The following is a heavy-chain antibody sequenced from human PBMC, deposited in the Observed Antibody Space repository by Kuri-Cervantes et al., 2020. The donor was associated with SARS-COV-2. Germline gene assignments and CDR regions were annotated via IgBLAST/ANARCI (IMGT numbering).Heavy chain of an antibody. CDR2: ISSSSSYI. CDR3: AKGTGYCSSTSCYTRWVGEFDP. Sequence: GESLKISCAASGFTFSSYSMNWVRQAPGKGLDWVSSISSSSSYIYYAGSVKGRFTISRDNAKNTLYLQMSSLRAEDTAVYYCAKGTGYCSSTSCYTRWVGEFDPWGQGTLVTVSS. V-gene: IGHV3-21*04. CDR1: GFTFSSYS. J-gene: IGHJ5*02. D-gene: IGHD2-2*02.